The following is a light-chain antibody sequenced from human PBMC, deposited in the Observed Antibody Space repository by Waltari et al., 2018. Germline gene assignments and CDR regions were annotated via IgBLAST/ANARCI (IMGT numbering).Light chain of an antibody. Sequence: QAGLTQPPSVSKGLRQTATLTCTGNSNNVGNEGATWLQQHQGHPPKLLSYRNNNRHSGISEGFSESRAGSTASLTISGLQPEDEADYYCSAWDSRLSAWVFGGGTKLTIL. J-gene: IGLJ3*02. CDR3: SAWDSRLSAWV. CDR1: SNNVGNEG. V-gene: IGLV10-54*01. CDR2: RNN.